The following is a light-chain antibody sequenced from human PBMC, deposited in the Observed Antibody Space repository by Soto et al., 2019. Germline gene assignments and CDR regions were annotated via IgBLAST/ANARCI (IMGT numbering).Light chain of an antibody. V-gene: IGLV2-8*01. CDR1: SSDVGGYNY. Sequence: QSALTPPPSASGSTGQSVTISCNGSSSDVGGYNYVSWYQQHPGKAPKLMIYEVSKRPSGVRDRLSGSKSGNTASLTVSGLQAEDEADYYCSSYAGSNTVVFGGGTKLTVL. CDR3: SSYAGSNTVV. CDR2: EVS. J-gene: IGLJ2*01.